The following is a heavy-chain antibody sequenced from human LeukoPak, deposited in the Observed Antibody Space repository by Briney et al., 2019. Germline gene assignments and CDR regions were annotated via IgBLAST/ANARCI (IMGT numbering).Heavy chain of an antibody. Sequence: ASVKVSCKASGYTFTGYYMHWVRQAPGQGLEWMGWINPNSGGTNYAQKFQGRVTMTRDTSISTAYMELSRLRSDDTAVYYCAREGSGSYLSFVYWGQGTLVTVSS. D-gene: IGHD1-26*01. CDR2: INPNSGGT. CDR1: GYTFTGYY. V-gene: IGHV1-2*02. CDR3: AREGSGSYLSFVY. J-gene: IGHJ4*02.